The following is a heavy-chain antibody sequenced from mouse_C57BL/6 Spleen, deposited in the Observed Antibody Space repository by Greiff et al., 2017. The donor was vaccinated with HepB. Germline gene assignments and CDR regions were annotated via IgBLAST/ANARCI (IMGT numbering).Heavy chain of an antibody. V-gene: IGHV14-4*01. CDR3: TDGNYRGGDY. D-gene: IGHD2-1*01. CDR1: GFNIKDDY. Sequence: EVQLQQSGAELVRPGASVKLSCTASGFNIKDDYMHWVKQRPEQGLEWIGWIDPKNGDTEYASKFQGKATITADTSSNTAYLQLSSLTSEDTAVYYSTDGNYRGGDYWGQGTSVTVSS. CDR2: IDPKNGDT. J-gene: IGHJ4*01.